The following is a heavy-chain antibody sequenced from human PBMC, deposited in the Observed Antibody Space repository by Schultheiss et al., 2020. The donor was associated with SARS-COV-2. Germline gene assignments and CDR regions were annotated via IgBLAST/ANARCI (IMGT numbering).Heavy chain of an antibody. Sequence: SETLSLTCAVYGGSFSGYYWSWIRQPPGKGLEWIGEINHSGSTNYNPSLKSRVTISVDTSKNQFSLKLSSVTAADTAVYYCARGIAVAGINWFDPWGQGTLVTVSS. CDR3: ARGIAVAGINWFDP. CDR2: INHSGST. CDR1: GGSFSGYY. V-gene: IGHV4-34*01. D-gene: IGHD6-19*01. J-gene: IGHJ5*02.